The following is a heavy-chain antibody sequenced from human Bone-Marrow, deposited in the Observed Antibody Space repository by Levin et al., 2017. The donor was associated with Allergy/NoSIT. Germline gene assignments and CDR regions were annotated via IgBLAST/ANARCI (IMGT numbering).Heavy chain of an antibody. V-gene: IGHV3-21*01. CDR2: IDATSSYI. CDR1: GFAFSSYN. J-gene: IGHJ4*02. D-gene: IGHD2-2*01. CDR3: ARDPNYCTITTCYRDY. Sequence: GESLKISCAASGFAFSSYNMNWVRQAPGKVLEWVSSIDATSSYIYYADSMKGRFTISRDNAKNSLYLQMNSLRAEDTAVYYCARDPNYCTITTCYRDYWGQGTLVTVSS.